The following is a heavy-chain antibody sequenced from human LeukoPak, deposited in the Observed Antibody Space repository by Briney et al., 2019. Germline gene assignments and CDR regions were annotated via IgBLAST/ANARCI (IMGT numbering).Heavy chain of an antibody. J-gene: IGHJ4*02. D-gene: IGHD3-22*01. CDR2: IRHDGNKK. CDR1: GFNFSIYA. Sequence: GGSLRLSCAASGFNFSIYAMLWVRQAPGKGLDWVAFIRHDGNKKLYADSVKGRFTISRDNSKNTLYLQMNSLRAEDTAVYYCAKDPNYYDSSGYGWNWGQGTLVTVSS. V-gene: IGHV3-30*02. CDR3: AKDPNYYDSSGYGWN.